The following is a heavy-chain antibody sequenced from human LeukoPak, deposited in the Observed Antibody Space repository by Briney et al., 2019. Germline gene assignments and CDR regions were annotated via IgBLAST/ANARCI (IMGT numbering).Heavy chain of an antibody. CDR1: GYTFTGYY. CDR2: INPNSGGT. D-gene: IGHD3-3*01. J-gene: IGHJ4*02. CDR3: AAARVYDFWSGYYDY. Sequence: ASVKVSCKASGYTFTGYYMHWVRPAPGQGLAWMGWINPNSGGTNYAQKFQGRVTMTRDTSISTAYMELSRLRSDDTAVYYCAAARVYDFWSGYYDYWGQGTLVTVSS. V-gene: IGHV1-2*02.